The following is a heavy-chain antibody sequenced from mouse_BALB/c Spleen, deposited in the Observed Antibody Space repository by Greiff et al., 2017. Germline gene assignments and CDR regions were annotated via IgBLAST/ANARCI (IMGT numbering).Heavy chain of an antibody. J-gene: IGHJ2*01. V-gene: IGHV5-6-5*01. Sequence: EVQRVESGGGLVKPGGSLKLSCAASGFTFSSYAMSWVRQTPEKRLEWVASISSGGSTYYPDSVKGRFTISRDNARNILYLQMSSLRSEDTAMYYCARGGVYYGYDFDYWGQGTTLTVSS. CDR3: ARGGVYYGYDFDY. CDR2: ISSGGST. D-gene: IGHD2-2*01. CDR1: GFTFSSYA.